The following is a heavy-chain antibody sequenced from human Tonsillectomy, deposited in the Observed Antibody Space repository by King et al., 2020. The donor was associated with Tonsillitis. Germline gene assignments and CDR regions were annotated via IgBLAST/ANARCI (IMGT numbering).Heavy chain of an antibody. V-gene: IGHV4-31*03. J-gene: IGHJ5*02. CDR2: IYDSENT. CDR3: VRYGGGVFDP. D-gene: IGHD4-23*01. Sequence: VQLQESGPGLVKPSQTLSLTCTVSGGSISGGVYYWSWIRQHPGKGLEWIGYIYDSENTYYNPSLKSRLTISMDTSKNQFSLKLTSVTAADTAVYYCVRYGGGVFDPWGQGTLVTVSS. CDR1: GGSISGGVYY.